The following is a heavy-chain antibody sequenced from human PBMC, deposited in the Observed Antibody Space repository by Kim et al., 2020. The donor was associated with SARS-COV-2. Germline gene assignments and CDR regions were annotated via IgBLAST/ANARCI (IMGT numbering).Heavy chain of an antibody. CDR1: GGSISSYY. V-gene: IGHV4-59*01. D-gene: IGHD3-3*01. Sequence: SETLSLTCTVSGGSISSYYWSWIRQPPGKGLEWIGYIYYSGSTNYNPSLKSRVTISVDTSKNQFSLKLSSVTAADTAVYYCARAGGGDFWSGYYRWGMAVWGQGTTLTVSS. CDR3: ARAGGGDFWSGYYRWGMAV. CDR2: IYYSGST. J-gene: IGHJ6*02.